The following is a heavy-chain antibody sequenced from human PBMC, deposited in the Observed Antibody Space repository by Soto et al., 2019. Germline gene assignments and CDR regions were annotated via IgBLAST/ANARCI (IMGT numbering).Heavy chain of an antibody. CDR3: ARSTVAGTPLDS. D-gene: IGHD6-19*01. J-gene: IGHJ4*02. CDR1: YCPFISPRGS. CDR2: IYYVGST. Sequence: CLRSSVAYCPFISPRGSWGWKHQPPGKGLEWIGAIYYVGSTYHNPSLKSRATISVDTSKSQLSLKLVAVSAADTAVYYCARSTVAGTPLDSWGQGILVTGSS. V-gene: IGHV4-39*01.